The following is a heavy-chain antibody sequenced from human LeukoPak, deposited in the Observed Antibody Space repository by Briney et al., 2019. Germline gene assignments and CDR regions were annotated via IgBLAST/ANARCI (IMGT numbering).Heavy chain of an antibody. CDR1: GYSFTSYW. Sequence: AGESLKISCKGSGYSFTSYWIGWVRQMPGKGLGWMGIIYPGDSDTRYSPSFQGQVTISADKSISTAYLQWSSLKASDTAMYYCARPGTAAGGDAFDIWAKGQWSPSLQ. CDR2: IYPGDSDT. J-gene: IGHJ3*02. V-gene: IGHV5-51*01. CDR3: ARPGTAAGGDAFDI. D-gene: IGHD6-13*01.